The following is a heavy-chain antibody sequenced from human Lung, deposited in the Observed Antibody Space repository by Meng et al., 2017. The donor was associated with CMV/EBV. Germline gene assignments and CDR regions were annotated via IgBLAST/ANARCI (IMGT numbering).Heavy chain of an antibody. CDR1: GYIFTKYG. D-gene: IGHD6-19*01. V-gene: IGHV1-18*01. Sequence: DSXXVSXKASGYIFTKYGINWMRQAPGQGPEWMGWISAYNGDTMYAQKVQGRVTMTTDTSSSTAFMELRGLRSDDTAVYYCARDAGTIAVSGIGDYWGQGTLVTVSS. J-gene: IGHJ4*02. CDR2: ISAYNGDT. CDR3: ARDAGTIAVSGIGDY.